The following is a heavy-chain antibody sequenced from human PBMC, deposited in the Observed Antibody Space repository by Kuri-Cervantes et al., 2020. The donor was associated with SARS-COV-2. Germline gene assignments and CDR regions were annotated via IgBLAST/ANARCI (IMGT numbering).Heavy chain of an antibody. V-gene: IGHV3-23*01. Sequence: GGSLRLSCAASGFTFDDYAMHWVRQAPGKGLEWVSAISGSGGSTYYADSVKGRFTISRDNSKNTLYLQMNSLRAEDTAVYYCAKDISYYDSSGYYSDAFDIWGQGTMVTVSS. CDR1: GFTFDDYA. J-gene: IGHJ3*02. CDR2: ISGSGGST. CDR3: AKDISYYDSSGYYSDAFDI. D-gene: IGHD3-22*01.